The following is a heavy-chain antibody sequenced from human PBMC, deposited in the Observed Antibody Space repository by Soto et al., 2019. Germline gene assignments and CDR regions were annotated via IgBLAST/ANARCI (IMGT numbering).Heavy chain of an antibody. Sequence: GGSLRLSCAASGFTVSSNYRSWVRQAPGKGLEWVSGISGSGGSTYYADSVKGRFTISRDNSKNTLYLQMSSLRAEDTAVYYCAKAFSWYDYWGQGTLVTVSS. CDR3: AKAFSWYDY. J-gene: IGHJ4*02. CDR2: ISGSGGST. V-gene: IGHV3-23*01. D-gene: IGHD6-13*01. CDR1: GFTVSSNY.